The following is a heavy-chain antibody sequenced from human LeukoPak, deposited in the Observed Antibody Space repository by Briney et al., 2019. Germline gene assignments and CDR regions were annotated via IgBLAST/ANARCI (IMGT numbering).Heavy chain of an antibody. CDR3: ADYGSGSPPN. CDR1: GFTFSSYG. CDR2: ISYDGGNK. D-gene: IGHD3-10*01. Sequence: PGRSLRLSCAASGFTFSSYGMHWVRQAPGKGLEWVAVISYDGGNKYYADSVKGRFTISRDNSKNTLYLQMNSLRAEDTAVYYCADYGSGSPPNWGQGTLVTVSS. V-gene: IGHV3-30*03. J-gene: IGHJ4*02.